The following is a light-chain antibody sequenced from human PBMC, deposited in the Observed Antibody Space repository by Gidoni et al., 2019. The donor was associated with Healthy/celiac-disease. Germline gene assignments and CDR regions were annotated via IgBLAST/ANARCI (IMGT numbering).Light chain of an antibody. V-gene: IGKV3-20*01. CDR3: QQYGSSPQT. CDR2: GAS. Sequence: ELVLTQSPGTLSLSPGERATLPCRASQSVSSSYLAWYQQKPGQAPRLLIYGASSRATGIPDRFSGSGSGTDFTLTISRLEPEDFAVYYCQQYGSSPQTFGPGTKVDIK. J-gene: IGKJ3*01. CDR1: QSVSSSY.